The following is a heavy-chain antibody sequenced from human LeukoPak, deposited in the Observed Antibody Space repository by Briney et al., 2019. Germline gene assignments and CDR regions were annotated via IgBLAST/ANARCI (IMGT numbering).Heavy chain of an antibody. CDR1: GFTFSSYA. D-gene: IGHD3-10*01. V-gene: IGHV3-30*04. Sequence: QSGGSLRLSCAASGFTFSSYAMHWVRQAPGKGLEWVAVISYDGSNKYYADSVKGRFTLSRDNSKNTLYLQMNSLRAEDTAVYYCARTRTRYYYGSADYWGQGTLVTVSS. CDR3: ARTRTRYYYGSADY. J-gene: IGHJ4*02. CDR2: ISYDGSNK.